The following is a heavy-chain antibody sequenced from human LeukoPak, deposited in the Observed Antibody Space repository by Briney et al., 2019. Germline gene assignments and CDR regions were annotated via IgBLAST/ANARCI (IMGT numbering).Heavy chain of an antibody. V-gene: IGHV4-39*07. CDR2: IYYSGST. CDR1: GGSISSSSYY. CDR3: ARDRGRGYYYYYMDV. Sequence: PSETLSLTCTVSGGSISSSSYYWGWIRQPPGKGLEWIGSIYYSGSTYYNPSLKSRVTISVDTSKNQFSLKLSSVTAADTAVYYCARDRGRGYYYYYMDVWGKGTTVTVSS. J-gene: IGHJ6*03. D-gene: IGHD3-10*01.